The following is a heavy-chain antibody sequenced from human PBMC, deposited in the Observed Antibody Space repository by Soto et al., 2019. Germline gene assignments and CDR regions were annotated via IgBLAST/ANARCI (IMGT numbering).Heavy chain of an antibody. CDR3: AADYYDTRGYYFDY. Sequence: SVKVSRKASGFTFTSPAVQWVRQARGQRLEWIGWIVVGSGNTNYAQKFQERVTINRDMSTRTAYMELSSLRYEDTAVYYCAADYYDTRGYYFDYWGQGTLVNVSS. J-gene: IGHJ4*02. V-gene: IGHV1-58*01. CDR1: GFTFTSPA. D-gene: IGHD3-22*01. CDR2: IVVGSGNT.